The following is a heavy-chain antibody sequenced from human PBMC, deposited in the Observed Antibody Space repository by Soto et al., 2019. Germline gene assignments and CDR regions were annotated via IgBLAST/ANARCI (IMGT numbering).Heavy chain of an antibody. CDR3: ARGPLRFLEWLLFSVGYYYYGMDV. CDR1: GGTFSSYA. CDR2: IIPIFGTA. J-gene: IGHJ6*02. V-gene: IGHV1-69*13. D-gene: IGHD3-3*01. Sequence: SVKVSCKASGGTFSSYAISWVRQAPGQGLEWMGGIIPIFGTANYAQKFQGRVTITADESTSTAYMELSSLRSEDTAVYYCARGPLRFLEWLLFSVGYYYYGMDVWGQGTTVTVSS.